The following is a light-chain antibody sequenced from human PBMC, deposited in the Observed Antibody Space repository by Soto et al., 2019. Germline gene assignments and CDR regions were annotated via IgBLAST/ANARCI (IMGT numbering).Light chain of an antibody. CDR2: GTS. J-gene: IGKJ4*01. CDR1: QSISNNH. CDR3: EYYGSSIT. Sequence: EIVLTQSPGTLSLSPGERVTLSCRTSQSISNNHLAWYQKKPGQAPRLLIHGTSNRATGIPDRFSGSGSGTDFTLTFSRLEPEDFAVYYCEYYGSSITFGGGTKVEI. V-gene: IGKV3-20*01.